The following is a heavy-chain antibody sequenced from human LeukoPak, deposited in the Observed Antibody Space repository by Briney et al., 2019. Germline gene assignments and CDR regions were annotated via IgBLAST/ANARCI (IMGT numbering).Heavy chain of an antibody. D-gene: IGHD1-26*01. Sequence: GGSLRLSCAASGFTFTDYYMSWIRQAPGKGLEWVSYITNSGTTIYYADSVKGRFTISRDNAKNSLYLQMNSLRAEDTAVYYCARGRWEPLDYFDYWGQGTLVTVSS. J-gene: IGHJ4*02. CDR1: GFTFTDYY. CDR3: ARGRWEPLDYFDY. V-gene: IGHV3-11*04. CDR2: ITNSGTTI.